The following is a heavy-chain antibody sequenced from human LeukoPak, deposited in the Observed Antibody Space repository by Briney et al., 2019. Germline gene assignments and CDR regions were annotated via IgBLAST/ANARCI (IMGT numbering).Heavy chain of an antibody. V-gene: IGHV3-53*01. J-gene: IGHJ5*02. D-gene: IGHD3-10*01. CDR3: ARSGTMVRGVPKRNWFDP. Sequence: GGSLRLSCAASGFTVSSNYMNWVRQAPGKGLEWVSVIYSGGSIYYADSVKGRFTISRDNAKNSLYLQMNSLRAEDTAVYYCARSGTMVRGVPKRNWFDPWGQGTLVTVSS. CDR1: GFTVSSNY. CDR2: IYSGGSI.